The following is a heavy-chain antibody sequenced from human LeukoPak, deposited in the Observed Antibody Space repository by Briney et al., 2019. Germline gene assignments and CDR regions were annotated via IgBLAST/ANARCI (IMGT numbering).Heavy chain of an antibody. Sequence: SETLSLTCTVSGGSISTSNYYWGWIRQPPGKGLEWIGNIFYSGSTYYSPSLKSRVTISVDTSKNQFSLKLSSVTAADTAVYYCARHHPYSSGSWYFDYWGQGTLVTVSS. CDR3: ARHHPYSSGSWYFDY. D-gene: IGHD6-19*01. J-gene: IGHJ4*02. V-gene: IGHV4-39*01. CDR2: IFYSGST. CDR1: GGSISTSNYY.